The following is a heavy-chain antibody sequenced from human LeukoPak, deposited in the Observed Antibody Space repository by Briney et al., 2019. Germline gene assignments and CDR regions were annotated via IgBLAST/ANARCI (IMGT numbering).Heavy chain of an antibody. Sequence: SETLSLTCSVSDGSINSYYWNWIRRPPGKGLEWIGYIYYNGNTNYSPSLKSRVTMSVDTSKNLFSLKVSSVTAADTAVYYCARGRSNYYGMDVWGQGTTVTVAS. CDR3: ARGRSNYYGMDV. CDR2: IYYNGNT. J-gene: IGHJ6*02. CDR1: DGSINSYY. V-gene: IGHV4-59*01. D-gene: IGHD1-26*01.